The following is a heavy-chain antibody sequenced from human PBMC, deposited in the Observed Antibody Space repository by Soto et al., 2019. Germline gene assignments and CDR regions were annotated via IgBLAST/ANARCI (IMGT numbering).Heavy chain of an antibody. J-gene: IGHJ4*02. CDR1: GASITGSSY. D-gene: IGHD2-8*02. CDR2: FSVSGTT. CDR3: ARGMTPPGAPAWYYFDS. Sequence: SETLSHTCPVSGASITGSSYWSWIRQTAGKGVEWIGLFSVSGTTNYNPSLRSRVTMSADVSKNQCSLRLTSVTAAYTALYYCARGMTPPGAPAWYYFDSWGQGTLVTVSS. V-gene: IGHV4-4*07.